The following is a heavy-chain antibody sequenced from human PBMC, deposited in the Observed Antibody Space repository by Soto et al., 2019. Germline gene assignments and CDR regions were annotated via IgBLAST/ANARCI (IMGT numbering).Heavy chain of an antibody. Sequence: GASVKVSCKASGYTFTSYGISWVRQAPGQGLEWMGWISAYNGSTNYAQKLQGRVTMTTDTSTSTAYMELRSLRSDDTAVYYCARDRIVDLVATIRGVDYWGQGTLVTVSS. CDR3: ARDRIVDLVATIRGVDY. J-gene: IGHJ4*02. CDR2: ISAYNGST. V-gene: IGHV1-18*01. CDR1: GYTFTSYG. D-gene: IGHD5-12*01.